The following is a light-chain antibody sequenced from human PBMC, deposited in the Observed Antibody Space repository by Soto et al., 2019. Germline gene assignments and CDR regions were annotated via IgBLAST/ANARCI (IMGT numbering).Light chain of an antibody. J-gene: IGKJ1*01. CDR3: QQYGSSPGT. CDR1: QSVSSK. CDR2: DTS. V-gene: IGKV3-20*01. Sequence: EIVMTQSPATLSVSPGERATLSCRASQSVSSKLAWYQQKPGQAPRLLIYDTSTRATGVPDRFSGSGSGTDFALTISRVEPEDFALYFCQQYGSSPGTFGQGTKVDIK.